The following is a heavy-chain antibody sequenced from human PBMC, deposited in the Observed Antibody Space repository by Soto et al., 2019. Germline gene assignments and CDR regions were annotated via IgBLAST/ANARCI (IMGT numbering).Heavy chain of an antibody. CDR2: IRSKANSYAT. J-gene: IGHJ4*02. D-gene: IGHD7-27*01. V-gene: IGHV3-73*01. CDR3: TRQRLSGDFDY. CDR1: GFTFSGSA. Sequence: GGSLRLSCAASGFTFSGSAMHWVRQASGKGLEWVGRIRSKANSYATAYAASVKGRFTISRDDSKNTAYLQMNSLKTEDTAVYYCTRQRLSGDFDYWGQGTLVTVSS.